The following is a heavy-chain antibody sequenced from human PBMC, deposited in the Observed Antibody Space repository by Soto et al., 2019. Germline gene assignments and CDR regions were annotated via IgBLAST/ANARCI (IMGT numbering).Heavy chain of an antibody. V-gene: IGHV1-69*12. D-gene: IGHD2-15*01. CDR2: SIPLFGIT. CDR1: GGTFSSHG. CDR3: SSGGGCGVVD. Sequence: QVQLVQSGAEVEKPGSSVKVSCKASGGTFSSHGFNWVRQAAGQGLEWIGGSIPLFGITNHTQQIQHRVAISADAATSTSAMVLRCRRCADAAVYYCSSGGGCGVVDWGQGTLLTVSS. J-gene: IGHJ4*02.